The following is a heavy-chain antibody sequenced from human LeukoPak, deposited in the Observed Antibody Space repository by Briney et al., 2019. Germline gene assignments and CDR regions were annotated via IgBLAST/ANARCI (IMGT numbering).Heavy chain of an antibody. D-gene: IGHD3-22*01. CDR2: IGTAGDT. CDR1: GFTFSSYD. J-gene: IGHJ3*02. CDR3: ARGVYYYDSSGYYSSDAFDI. V-gene: IGHV3-13*01. Sequence: GWSLRLSCAASGFTFSSYDMHRVRQATGKGLEWVSAIGTAGDTYYPGSVKGRFTISRENAKNSLYLQMNSLRAEDTAVYYCARGVYYYDSSGYYSSDAFDIWGQGTMVTVSS.